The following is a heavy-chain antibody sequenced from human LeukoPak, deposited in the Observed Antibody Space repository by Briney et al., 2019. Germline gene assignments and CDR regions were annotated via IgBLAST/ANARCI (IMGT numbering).Heavy chain of an antibody. CDR3: TNSLPYGDLGVDY. Sequence: GGSLRLSCAASGFTFSNAWMSWVRQAPGKGLEWVGRIKSKTDGRTTDYAAPVKGRFTISRDDSKNTLYLQMNSLKTEDTAVYYCTNSLPYGDLGVDYWGQGTLVTVSS. D-gene: IGHD4-17*01. J-gene: IGHJ4*02. CDR1: GFTFSNAW. V-gene: IGHV3-15*01. CDR2: IKSKTDGRTT.